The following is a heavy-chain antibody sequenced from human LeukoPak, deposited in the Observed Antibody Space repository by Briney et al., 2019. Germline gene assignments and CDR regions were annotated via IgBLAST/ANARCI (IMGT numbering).Heavy chain of an antibody. CDR1: GGSFSGYY. D-gene: IGHD5-24*01. CDR2: INHSGNT. V-gene: IGHV4-34*01. CDR3: AGESLGYIYAHPKTDY. J-gene: IGHJ4*02. Sequence: SETLSLTCVVYGGSFSGYYWSWIRQPPGKGLEWIGGINHSGNTNYNPSLKSRVTISVDTSKNQSSLKLSSVTAADTALYYCAGESLGYIYAHPKTDYWGQGTLVTVSS.